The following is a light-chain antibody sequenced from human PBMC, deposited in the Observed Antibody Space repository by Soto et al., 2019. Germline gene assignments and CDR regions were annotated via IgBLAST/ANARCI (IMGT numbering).Light chain of an antibody. CDR3: QHYGGSKWT. CDR2: GAS. V-gene: IGKV3-20*01. J-gene: IGKJ1*01. Sequence: EIVLTQSPGTLSLSPGERATLSCRASQSIRSTYLAWYQQKPGQAPRVLVYGASSRAPGIPDRFSGSGSGTVFILTISRLEAEDFAVYYCQHYGGSKWTFGQGPKVEIK. CDR1: QSIRSTY.